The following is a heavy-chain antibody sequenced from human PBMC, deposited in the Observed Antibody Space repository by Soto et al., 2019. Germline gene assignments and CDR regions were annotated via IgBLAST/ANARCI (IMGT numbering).Heavy chain of an antibody. CDR1: GFTFSSYS. J-gene: IGHJ3*02. CDR2: ISSSSSII. D-gene: IGHD2-21*02. CDR3: GLELLFAFDI. V-gene: IGHV3-48*01. Sequence: EVQLVESGGGLVQPGGSLRLSCAASGFTFSSYSMNWVRQAPGKGLEWVSYISSSSSIIYYADSVKGRFTISRDNAKNSLFLQLNSRRAEETAVYYCGLELLFAFDIWGQGTMVTVSS.